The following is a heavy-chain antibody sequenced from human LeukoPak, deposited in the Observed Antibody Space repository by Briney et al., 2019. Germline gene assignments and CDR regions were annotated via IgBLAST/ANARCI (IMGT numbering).Heavy chain of an antibody. CDR1: GFTFSSYA. CDR3: AKAIRDDSSPYYFDS. J-gene: IGHJ4*02. V-gene: IGHV3-23*01. D-gene: IGHD6-13*01. Sequence: GGSLRLSCAASGFTFSSYAMSWARHAAGKGLEWVSAISGSGGRTYYADSVEGRFTITGANSKNTLYLQMNSLRAEDTAVYYCAKAIRDDSSPYYFDSWGQGTLVTVSS. CDR2: ISGSGGRT.